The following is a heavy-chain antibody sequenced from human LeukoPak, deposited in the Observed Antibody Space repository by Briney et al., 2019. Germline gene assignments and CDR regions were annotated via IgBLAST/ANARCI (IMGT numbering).Heavy chain of an antibody. CDR3: ARAIRYYDFWSGYYPDDAFDI. D-gene: IGHD3-3*01. Sequence: GGALRLSCAASGCTFSSYSMNWVRQAPGKGLDGVSGISSSSRYIYYADSVKGRLTISRDNAKNSLYLQMNSLRAEDTAVYYCARAIRYYDFWSGYYPDDAFDIWGPGTMVTVSS. J-gene: IGHJ3*02. CDR2: ISSSSRYI. V-gene: IGHV3-21*01. CDR1: GCTFSSYS.